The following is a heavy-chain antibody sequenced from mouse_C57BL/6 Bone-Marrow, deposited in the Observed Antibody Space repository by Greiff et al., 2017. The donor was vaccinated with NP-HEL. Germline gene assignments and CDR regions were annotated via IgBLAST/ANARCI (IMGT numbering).Heavy chain of an antibody. V-gene: IGHV1-59*01. CDR2: IDPSDSYT. D-gene: IGHD4-1*02. Sequence: VQLQQPGAELVRPGTSVKLSCKASGYTFTSYWMHWVKQRPGQGLEWIGVIDPSDSYTNYNQKFKGKATLTVDTSSSTAYMQLSSLTSEDSAVYYCAISTGTDFDYWGQGTTLTVSS. J-gene: IGHJ2*01. CDR3: AISTGTDFDY. CDR1: GYTFTSYW.